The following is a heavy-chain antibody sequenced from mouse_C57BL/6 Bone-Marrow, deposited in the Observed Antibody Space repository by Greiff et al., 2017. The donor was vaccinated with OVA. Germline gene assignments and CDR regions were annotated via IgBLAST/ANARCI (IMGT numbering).Heavy chain of an antibody. Sequence: VQLQQSGAELVRPGASVKLSCKASGYTFTDYYINWVKQRPGQGLEWIARIYPGSGNTYYNEKFKGKATLTAEKSSSTAYMQLSSLTSEDSAVYFCARDATLHYWGQGTTLTVSS. D-gene: IGHD6-1*01. J-gene: IGHJ2*01. CDR1: GYTFTDYY. CDR3: ARDATLHY. V-gene: IGHV1-76*01. CDR2: IYPGSGNT.